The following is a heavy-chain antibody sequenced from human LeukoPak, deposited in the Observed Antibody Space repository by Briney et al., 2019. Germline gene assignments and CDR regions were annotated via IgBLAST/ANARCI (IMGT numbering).Heavy chain of an antibody. J-gene: IGHJ2*01. V-gene: IGHV4-59*01. Sequence: SETLSLTCTVSGGSTSSYYWSWMRQPPGKGLEWIGYVFYTGSTNYNPSLESRVTVSVDRSKNELSLKLTSVTAADTAFYYCAREVYCGGDCRYFDVWGRGTLVTVSS. CDR1: GGSTSSYY. CDR2: VFYTGST. D-gene: IGHD2-21*02. CDR3: AREVYCGGDCRYFDV.